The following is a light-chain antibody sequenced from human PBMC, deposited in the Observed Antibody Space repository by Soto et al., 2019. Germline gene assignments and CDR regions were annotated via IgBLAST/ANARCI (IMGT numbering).Light chain of an antibody. J-gene: IGLJ2*01. CDR1: SSNIGAGYD. CDR2: GNS. Sequence: QAVVTQPPSVSAAPGQRVTISCTGSSSNIGAGYDVHWYQQLPGTAPKLLIYGNSNRPSGVPDRFSGSKSGTSASLAITGLQAEDEADYYCQSYDSSLSGSVVFGGGTQLTVL. CDR3: QSYDSSLSGSVV. V-gene: IGLV1-40*01.